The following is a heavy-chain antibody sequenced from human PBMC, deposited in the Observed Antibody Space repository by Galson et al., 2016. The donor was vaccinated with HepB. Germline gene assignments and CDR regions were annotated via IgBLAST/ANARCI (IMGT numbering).Heavy chain of an antibody. CDR1: GDSVNTSSYY. CDR2: IYYNGMT. Sequence: SETLSLTCTVSGDSVNTSSYYWSWLRQPPGKGLEWLGYIYYNGMTKYSPSLKSRVTISVDTSKNQFSLNLRSVTAADTAVYYCATDVATVTSRRADYFDSWGQGSLVTVSS. CDR3: ATDVATVTSRRADYFDS. J-gene: IGHJ4*02. V-gene: IGHV4-61*01. D-gene: IGHD4-17*01.